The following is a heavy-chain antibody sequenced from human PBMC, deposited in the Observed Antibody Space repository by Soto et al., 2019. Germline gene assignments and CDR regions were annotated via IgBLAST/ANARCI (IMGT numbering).Heavy chain of an antibody. V-gene: IGHV1-69*12. CDR3: ARYGLQFNCDH. CDR2: IIPIFGTA. CDR1: GGTFSSYA. D-gene: IGHD5-12*01. J-gene: IGHJ1*01. Sequence: QVQLVQSGAEVKKPGSSVKVSCKASGGTFSSYAISWVRQAPGQGLERLGGIIPIFGTANYAQKFQGRVTITADESTSTAYMEMSSLRSEDTAVYYCARYGLQFNCDHWGQGTLVTVSS.